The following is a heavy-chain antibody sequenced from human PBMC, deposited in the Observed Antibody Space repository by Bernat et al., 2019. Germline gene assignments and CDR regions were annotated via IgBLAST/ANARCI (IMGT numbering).Heavy chain of an antibody. J-gene: IGHJ4*02. Sequence: QVQLVQSGAEVKKPGASVKVSCKASGYTFTSYYLHWVRQAPGQGLEWMGIINPTGGRTSYAQKFQGRVTMTRDTSTSTVYMELSSLRSEDTAVYYCARGGWIVVVDLDYWGQGTLVTVSS. D-gene: IGHD3-22*01. CDR2: INPTGGRT. CDR1: GYTFTSYY. V-gene: IGHV1-46*03. CDR3: ARGGWIVVVDLDY.